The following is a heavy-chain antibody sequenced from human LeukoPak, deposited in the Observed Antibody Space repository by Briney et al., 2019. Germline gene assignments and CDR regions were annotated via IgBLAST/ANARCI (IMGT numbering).Heavy chain of an antibody. V-gene: IGHV3-21*01. Sequence: GGSLRLSCAASDFTFSRYTMNWVREAPGKGLEWVSSISSRSSSIDYADSLKGRFTISRDNAKNSLYLQMNSLRAEDTAVYYCAELGITMIGGVWGKGTTVTISS. CDR1: DFTFSRYT. CDR2: ISSRSSSI. J-gene: IGHJ6*04. CDR3: AELGITMIGGV. D-gene: IGHD3-10*02.